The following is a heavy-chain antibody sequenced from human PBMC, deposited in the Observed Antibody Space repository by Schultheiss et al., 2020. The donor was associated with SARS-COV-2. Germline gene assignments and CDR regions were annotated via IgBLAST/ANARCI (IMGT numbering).Heavy chain of an antibody. Sequence: SETLSLTCAVYGGSFSGYYWSWIRQPPGKGLEWIGEINHSGSTNYNPSLKSRVTISVDTSKNQFSLKLSSVTAADTAVYYCARSRVGGSYLYNWFDPWGQGTLVTVSS. CDR2: INHSGST. J-gene: IGHJ5*02. CDR1: GGSFSGYY. CDR3: ARSRVGGSYLYNWFDP. D-gene: IGHD1-26*01. V-gene: IGHV4-34*01.